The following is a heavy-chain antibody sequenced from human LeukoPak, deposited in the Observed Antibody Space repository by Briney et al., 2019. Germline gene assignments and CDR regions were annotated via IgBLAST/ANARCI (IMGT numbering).Heavy chain of an antibody. D-gene: IGHD6-19*01. V-gene: IGHV3-74*01. Sequence: GGSLRLSCAASGFTFSNYWIYWVRQAPGKGLVWLSGINRDGSSTRYADSVKGRFSISRDNAKNTLYLQMNSLRAEDTAVYYCAKERYRYSSGWPSDYWGQGTLVTVSS. CDR3: AKERYRYSSGWPSDY. CDR2: INRDGSST. CDR1: GFTFSNYW. J-gene: IGHJ4*02.